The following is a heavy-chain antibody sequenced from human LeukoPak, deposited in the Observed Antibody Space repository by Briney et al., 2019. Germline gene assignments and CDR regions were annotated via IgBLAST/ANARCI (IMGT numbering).Heavy chain of an antibody. CDR3: ARAPGPIDY. Sequence: GGSLRLYCAASGFTVSSNYISWVRQAPGMGLEWVSVIYSGGSTYYADSVKGRFTISRDNSKNTLYLQMNSLRAEDTAVYYCARAPGPIDYWGQGTLVTVSS. CDR2: IYSGGST. CDR1: GFTVSSNY. V-gene: IGHV3-66*02. J-gene: IGHJ4*02.